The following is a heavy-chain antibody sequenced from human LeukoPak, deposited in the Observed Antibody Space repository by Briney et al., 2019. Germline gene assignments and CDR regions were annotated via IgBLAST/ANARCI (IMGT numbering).Heavy chain of an antibody. J-gene: IGHJ4*02. CDR3: ARTRATVTTGPDY. D-gene: IGHD4-17*01. V-gene: IGHV5-51*01. CDR1: GYLFSGYW. Sequence: GESLKISCKGSGYLFSGYWNGWVRQMPGKGLEWMGIIYPGDSDTRYSPSFQGQVTISVDKSISTAYLQWNSLKASDTATYFCARTRATVTTGPDYWGQGTLVTVSS. CDR2: IYPGDSDT.